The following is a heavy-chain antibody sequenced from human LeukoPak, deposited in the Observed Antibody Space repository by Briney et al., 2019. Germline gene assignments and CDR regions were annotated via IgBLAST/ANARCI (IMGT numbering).Heavy chain of an antibody. Sequence: PSETLSLTCTFCGGSISSRSYYGRWLREPPGKGLEWIGSIYYSGSTYYNPSLKSLVTISVDTSKNQFSLKLSSVTAADTAVYYCARHGYYYDSSGYYLEYFQHWGQGTLVTVSS. CDR2: IYYSGST. V-gene: IGHV4-39*01. CDR1: GGSISSRSYY. J-gene: IGHJ1*01. CDR3: ARHGYYYDSSGYYLEYFQH. D-gene: IGHD3-22*01.